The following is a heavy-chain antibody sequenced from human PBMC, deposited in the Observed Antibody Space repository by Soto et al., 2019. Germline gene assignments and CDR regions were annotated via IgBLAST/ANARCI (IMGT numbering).Heavy chain of an antibody. CDR3: ARVRRDGYNKDFDY. CDR2: ISSSSSYT. J-gene: IGHJ4*02. Sequence: ESGEGLVKPGGSLRLSCAASRFTFSDYSMSWIRQAPGKGLEWVSYISSSSSYTNYADSVKGRFTISRDNAKNSLYLQMNSLRAEDTAVYYCARVRRDGYNKDFDYWGQGTLVTVSS. D-gene: IGHD5-12*01. CDR1: RFTFSDYS. V-gene: IGHV3-11*06.